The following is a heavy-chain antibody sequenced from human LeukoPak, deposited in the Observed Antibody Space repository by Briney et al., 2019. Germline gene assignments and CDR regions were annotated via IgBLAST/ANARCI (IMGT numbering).Heavy chain of an antibody. V-gene: IGHV4-59*01. CDR2: IYYSGST. CDR3: AREGWDGGYYMDV. J-gene: IGHJ6*03. D-gene: IGHD3-16*01. Sequence: SETLSLTCTVSGGSISSYYWSWIRQPPGKGLEWIGYIYYSGSTNYNPSLKSRVTISVDTSKNQFSLKLSSVTAADTAVYYCAREGWDGGYYMDVWGKGTTATVSS. CDR1: GGSISSYY.